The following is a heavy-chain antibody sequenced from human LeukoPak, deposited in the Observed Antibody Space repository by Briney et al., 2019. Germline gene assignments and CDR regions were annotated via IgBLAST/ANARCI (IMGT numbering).Heavy chain of an antibody. CDR3: AKDPKYSSSTS. V-gene: IGHV3-48*01. D-gene: IGHD6-6*01. Sequence: PGGSLRLSCAASGFTFSSYSMNWVRQAPGKGLEWVSYISSSSSTIYYADSVKGRFTISRDNSKDTLYLQMNSLRAEDTAVYYCAKDPKYSSSTSWGQGTLVTVSS. CDR2: ISSSSSTI. J-gene: IGHJ4*02. CDR1: GFTFSSYS.